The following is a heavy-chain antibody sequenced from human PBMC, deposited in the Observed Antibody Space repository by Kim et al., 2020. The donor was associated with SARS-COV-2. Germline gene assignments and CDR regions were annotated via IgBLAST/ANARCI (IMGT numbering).Heavy chain of an antibody. CDR3: ARGGRGDHFYNGMDV. CDR2: IGAYNGMS. CDR1: GYTFAAYG. V-gene: IGHV1-18*01. Sequence: ASLKVSCKASGYTFAAYGISWVRQARGQGLQWMGGIGAYNGMSDYGQTFHDRITMTTDISSSTAYLEVRSLRSDDTAIYFCARGGRGDHFYNGMDVWGQGTAVSVS. J-gene: IGHJ6*02. D-gene: IGHD2-21*02.